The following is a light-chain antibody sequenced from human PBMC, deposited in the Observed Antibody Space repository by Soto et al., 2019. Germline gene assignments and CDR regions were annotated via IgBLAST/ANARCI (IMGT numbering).Light chain of an antibody. J-gene: IGKJ1*01. Sequence: DIVMTQSPDSRAVSLVERATIFCKSSQTLVYPSDSQDCIAGYQQKPGQPPKLIIYWASTRVSGVPDRFSRSGSEKDFRLTINSLQAEDVAVYYWQQYYAPPPTFGRGTKVESK. CDR1: QTLVYPSDSQDC. V-gene: IGKV4-1*01. CDR2: WAS. CDR3: QQYYAPPPT.